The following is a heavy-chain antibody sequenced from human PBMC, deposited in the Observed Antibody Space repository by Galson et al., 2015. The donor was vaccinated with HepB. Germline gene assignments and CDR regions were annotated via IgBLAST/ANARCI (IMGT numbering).Heavy chain of an antibody. J-gene: IGHJ4*02. CDR3: ARSPRGEMATIDY. CDR1: RDSVSSSSAA. Sequence: CAISRDSVSSSSAAWNWIRQSPSGGLEWLGRTFYGSKWYNDYALSVKGRITINPDTSKNQFSLQLNSVTPDDTAVYYCARSPRGEMATIDYWGQGTLVTVSS. D-gene: IGHD5-24*01. CDR2: TFYGSKWYN. V-gene: IGHV6-1*01.